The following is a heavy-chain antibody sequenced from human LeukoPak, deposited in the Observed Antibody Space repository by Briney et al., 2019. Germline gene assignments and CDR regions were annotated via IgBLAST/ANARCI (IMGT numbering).Heavy chain of an antibody. CDR1: GGSISSYY. CDR2: IYYSGST. D-gene: IGHD5-18*01. V-gene: IGHV4-59*01. J-gene: IGHJ6*03. Sequence: PSETLSLTCTVSGGSISSYYWSWIRQPPGKGLEWIGYIYYSGSTNYNPSLKSRVTISVDTSKNQFSLKLSSVTAADTAVYCCARTYSHEYYYYYYYMDVWGKGTTVTVSS. CDR3: ARTYSHEYYYYYYYMDV.